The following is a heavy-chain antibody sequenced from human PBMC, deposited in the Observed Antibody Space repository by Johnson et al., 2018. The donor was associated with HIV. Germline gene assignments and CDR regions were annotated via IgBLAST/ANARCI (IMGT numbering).Heavy chain of an antibody. Sequence: QVQLVESGGGVVQPGRSLRLSCAASGFTFSSYAMHWVRQAPGKGLEWVAVISYDGSNKYYADSVKGRFTISRDNSKNTLYLQMTSLRAEDTAVYYCARISGWYSPAFDIWGQGTMVTVSS. V-gene: IGHV3-30*04. CDR2: ISYDGSNK. CDR3: ARISGWYSPAFDI. CDR1: GFTFSSYA. D-gene: IGHD6-19*01. J-gene: IGHJ3*02.